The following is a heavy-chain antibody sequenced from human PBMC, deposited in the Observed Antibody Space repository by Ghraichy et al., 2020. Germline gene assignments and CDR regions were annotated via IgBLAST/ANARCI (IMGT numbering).Heavy chain of an antibody. CDR3: AKIYESTGNWWIFDY. J-gene: IGHJ4*02. Sequence: LSLTCAASGFTFDDYAMHWVRQAPGKGLEWVSLISGDGGSTYYADSVKGRFTISRDNSKNSLYLQMNSLRIEDTALYYCAKIYESTGNWWIFDYWGQGTLVTVSS. V-gene: IGHV3-43*02. CDR1: GFTFDDYA. CDR2: ISGDGGST. D-gene: IGHD3-22*01.